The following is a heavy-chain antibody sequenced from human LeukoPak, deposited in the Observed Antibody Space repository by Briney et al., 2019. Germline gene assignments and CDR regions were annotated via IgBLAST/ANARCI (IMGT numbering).Heavy chain of an antibody. CDR2: ISSSSNSI. Sequence: GGSLRLSCAASGFTFSSYNMNWVRQAPEKGLEWVSYISSSSNSIYYADSVKGRFTISRDNAKNSLYLQMNSLRAEDTAVYYCARHVVAVGFDYWGQGTLVTVSS. V-gene: IGHV3-48*01. J-gene: IGHJ4*02. CDR3: ARHVVAVGFDY. D-gene: IGHD3-22*01. CDR1: GFTFSSYN.